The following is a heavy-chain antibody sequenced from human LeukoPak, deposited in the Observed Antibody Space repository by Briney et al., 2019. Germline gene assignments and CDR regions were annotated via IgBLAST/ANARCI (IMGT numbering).Heavy chain of an antibody. D-gene: IGHD3-3*01. V-gene: IGHV1-18*01. CDR1: GYTFTSYG. CDR2: ISAYNGNT. Sequence: GASVKVSCKASGYTFTSYGISWVRQAPGQGLEWMGWISAYNGNTNYAQKLQGRVTMTTDTSTSTAYMELRSLRSDDTAVYCCARAVFTIFGVVQTFDYWGQGTLVTVSS. CDR3: ARAVFTIFGVVQTFDY. J-gene: IGHJ4*02.